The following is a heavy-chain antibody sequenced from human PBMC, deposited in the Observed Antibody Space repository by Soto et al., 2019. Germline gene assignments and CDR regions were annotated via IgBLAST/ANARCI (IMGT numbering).Heavy chain of an antibody. CDR3: IIDLTGCFNT. J-gene: IGHJ5*01. D-gene: IGHD2-8*02. Sequence: DSVKVSCKVSGYTLTNSPMQWVRHPSGKGFEWMGGFDPDAGERNFAQNFQGRVTLTEDTSTDTAYMELSSLRSDDTATYYCIIDLTGCFNTWG. V-gene: IGHV1-24*01. CDR2: FDPDAGER. CDR1: GYTLTNSP.